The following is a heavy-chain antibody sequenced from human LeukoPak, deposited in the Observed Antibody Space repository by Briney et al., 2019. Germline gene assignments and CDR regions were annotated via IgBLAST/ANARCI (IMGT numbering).Heavy chain of an antibody. CDR3: AKVLRFLEWPLGY. CDR2: IRYDGSNK. J-gene: IGHJ4*02. Sequence: PGGSLRLSCAASGFTFSSYGMHWVRQAPGKGLEWVAFIRYDGSNKYYADSVKGRFTISRDNSKNTLYLQMNSLRAEDTAVYYCAKVLRFLEWPLGYWGQGTLVTVSS. CDR1: GFTFSSYG. D-gene: IGHD3-3*01. V-gene: IGHV3-30*02.